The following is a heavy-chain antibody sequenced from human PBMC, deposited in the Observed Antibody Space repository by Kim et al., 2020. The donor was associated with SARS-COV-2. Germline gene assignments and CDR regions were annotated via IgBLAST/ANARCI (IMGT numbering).Heavy chain of an antibody. Sequence: NDGQKAQGRVTQTRDTSTSTAYMELRSLRSDDTAVYFCARVLPYFDWFFDYWGQGTLVTVSS. CDR3: ARVLPYFDWFFDY. J-gene: IGHJ4*02. D-gene: IGHD3-9*01. V-gene: IGHV1-18*01.